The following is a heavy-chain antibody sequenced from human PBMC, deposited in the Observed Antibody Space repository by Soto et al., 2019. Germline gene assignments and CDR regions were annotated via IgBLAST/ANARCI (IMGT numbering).Heavy chain of an antibody. Sequence: ASVKVSCKVSGYTLTELSMHWVRQAPGKGLEWMGGFDPEDGETIYAQKFQGRVTMTEDTSTDTAYMELSSLRSEDTAVYYCATLYRHSSGYNWFDPWGQGNLVPVSS. CDR2: FDPEDGET. D-gene: IGHD3-22*01. V-gene: IGHV1-24*01. CDR1: GYTLTELS. CDR3: ATLYRHSSGYNWFDP. J-gene: IGHJ5*02.